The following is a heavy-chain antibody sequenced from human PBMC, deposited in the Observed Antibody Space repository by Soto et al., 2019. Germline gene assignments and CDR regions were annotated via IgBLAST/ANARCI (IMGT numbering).Heavy chain of an antibody. J-gene: IGHJ6*01. V-gene: IGHV3-30*18. CDR2: ISYDGSNK. CDR3: AKDRLLWFGVSLTPPTRTGYGMDV. Sequence: QVQLVESGGGVVQPGRSLRLSCAASGFTFRTYGMHWVRKATGKGLEWVAVISYDGSNKYYADSVKGRFTISRDNSKNTLHLQMNSLRAEDTAVYYCAKDRLLWFGVSLTPPTRTGYGMDVW. D-gene: IGHD3-10*01. CDR1: GFTFRTYG.